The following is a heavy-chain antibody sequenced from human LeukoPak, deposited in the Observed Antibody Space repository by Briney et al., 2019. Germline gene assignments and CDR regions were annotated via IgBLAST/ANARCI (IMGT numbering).Heavy chain of an antibody. CDR1: GFTFSNAW. D-gene: IGHD1-26*01. Sequence: PGGSLRLSCAASGFTFSNAWMSWVRQAPGKGLEWIGRIKSKTDGGTTDYAAPVKGRFTVSRDDSKNTLYLQMNSLKTEDTAVYYCAREDAGGTYSFDYWGQGTLVAVSS. CDR2: IKSKTDGGTT. V-gene: IGHV3-15*01. J-gene: IGHJ4*02. CDR3: AREDAGGTYSFDY.